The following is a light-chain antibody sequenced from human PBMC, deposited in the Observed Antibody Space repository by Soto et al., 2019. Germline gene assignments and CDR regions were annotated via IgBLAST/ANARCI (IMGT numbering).Light chain of an antibody. V-gene: IGKV3D-15*01. Sequence: IVMTQSPATLSVSPGERATLSCRASQSVSSKLAWYQQKPGQAPRLLMYGASSRATGIPDRFRGSGSGTDFTLTISRMETEDFAVYYCQQYNNWPTITFGQGTRLEIK. CDR2: GAS. CDR1: QSVSSK. CDR3: QQYNNWPTIT. J-gene: IGKJ5*01.